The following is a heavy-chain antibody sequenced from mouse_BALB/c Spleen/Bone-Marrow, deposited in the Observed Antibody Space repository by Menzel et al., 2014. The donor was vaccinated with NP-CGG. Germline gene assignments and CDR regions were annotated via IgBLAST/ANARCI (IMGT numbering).Heavy chain of an antibody. V-gene: IGHV1S81*02. CDR1: GYTFTSYY. Sequence: QVQLQQPGAELVKPGASVKLSCKASGYTFTSYYMYWVKQRPGQGLEWIGEINPSNGGTNFNVKFKSKATLTVDKSSSTAYMQLSSLTSEDSAVYYCTRSYYGNYFDVWGAGTTVTVSS. D-gene: IGHD2-1*01. CDR2: INPSNGGT. J-gene: IGHJ1*01. CDR3: TRSYYGNYFDV.